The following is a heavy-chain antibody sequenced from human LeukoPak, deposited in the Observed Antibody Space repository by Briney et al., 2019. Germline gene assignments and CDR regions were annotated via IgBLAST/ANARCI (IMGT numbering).Heavy chain of an antibody. CDR1: GGSITSTNYY. V-gene: IGHV4-39*07. Sequence: SQTRSLTWTVSGGSITSTNYYWPWIRQPPGKGPEWIGSVYYSGTTYYNPSLMSRATVSVDTSKNQFSLKLSSVTAADTAVYYCARLPGGSSPDYFYYYMDVWGKGIMVTVSS. J-gene: IGHJ6*03. D-gene: IGHD6-6*01. CDR2: VYYSGTT. CDR3: ARLPGGSSPDYFYYYMDV.